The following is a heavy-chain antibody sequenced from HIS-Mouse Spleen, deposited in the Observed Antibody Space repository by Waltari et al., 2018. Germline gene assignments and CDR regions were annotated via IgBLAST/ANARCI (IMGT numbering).Heavy chain of an antibody. CDR3: ARDHRNNWAIRD. CDR1: GFPFSSYA. D-gene: IGHD1-20*01. CDR2: ISYDGSNK. J-gene: IGHJ4*02. Sequence: QVQLVESGGGVVQPGRSLSLSCAASGFPFSSYAMHWVRQAPGKGLEWVAVISYDGSNKYYADSVKGRFTISRDNSKNTLYLQMNSLRAEDTAVYYCARDHRNNWAIRDWGQGTLVTVSS. V-gene: IGHV3-30-3*01.